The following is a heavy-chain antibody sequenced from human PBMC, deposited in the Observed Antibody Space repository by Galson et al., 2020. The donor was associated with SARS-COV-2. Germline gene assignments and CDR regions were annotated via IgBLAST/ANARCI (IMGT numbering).Heavy chain of an antibody. CDR2: INSDGSST. V-gene: IGHV3-74*01. CDR3: AREFDASSWYLDWLDP. J-gene: IGHJ5*02. D-gene: IGHD6-13*01. Sequence: TGGSLRLSCAASGFTFSSYWMHWVRQAPGKGLVWVSRINSDGSSTTYADSVKGRFTISRDNAKNTMYLQMNSLRAEDTAVYYCAREFDASSWYLDWLDPWGQGTPVTVSS. CDR1: GFTFSSYW.